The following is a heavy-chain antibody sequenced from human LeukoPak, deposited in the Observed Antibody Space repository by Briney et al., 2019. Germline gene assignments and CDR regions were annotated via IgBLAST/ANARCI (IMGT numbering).Heavy chain of an antibody. V-gene: IGHV4-59*08. J-gene: IGHJ4*02. D-gene: IGHD6-6*01. CDR1: GGSISSYY. CDR2: IYDRGST. Sequence: SETLSLTCTVSGGSISSYYWNWIRQPPGKGLEWIGYIYDRGSTKYNPSLKSRVTISVDTSKNQFSLRLSSVTAADTAVYYCARHSGRDSSCPWGQRTLVTVSS. CDR3: ARHSGRDSSCP.